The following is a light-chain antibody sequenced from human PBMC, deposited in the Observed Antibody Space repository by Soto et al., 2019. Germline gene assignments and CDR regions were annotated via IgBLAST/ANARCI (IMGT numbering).Light chain of an antibody. Sequence: EIVMTQSPATLSVSPGERATLSCRASQSISSELAWYQQRPGQPPRLLIYGASTRATGVTDRFTGSGSGSDFTLPISGLQSEDFAVYYCQQGHNWPLTFGQGTRLEI. CDR3: QQGHNWPLT. CDR1: QSISSE. CDR2: GAS. V-gene: IGKV3-15*01. J-gene: IGKJ2*01.